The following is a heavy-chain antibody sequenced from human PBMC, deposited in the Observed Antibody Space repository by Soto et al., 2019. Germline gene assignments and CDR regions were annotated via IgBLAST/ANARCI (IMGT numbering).Heavy chain of an antibody. CDR2: INSDGSST. Sequence: GGSLRLSCAASGFTFSSYWMHWVRQAPGKGLVWVSRINSDGSSTSYADSVKGRFTISRDNAKNTLYLQMNSLRAEDTAVYYCARRLGYCSGGSCYYYFDYWGQGTLVTVSS. D-gene: IGHD2-15*01. V-gene: IGHV3-74*01. CDR3: ARRLGYCSGGSCYYYFDY. J-gene: IGHJ4*02. CDR1: GFTFSSYW.